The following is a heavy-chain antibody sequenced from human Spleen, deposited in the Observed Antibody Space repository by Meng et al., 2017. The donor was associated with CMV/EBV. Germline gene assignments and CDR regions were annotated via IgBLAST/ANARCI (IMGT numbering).Heavy chain of an antibody. CDR3: ARDPGGSSSFWFDP. Sequence: SETLSLTCTVSGGSISSSSYHWGWIRQPPGKGLEWIGSIHYSGSTYYNPSLKSRVTISVDTSKNQFSLKLSSVTAADTAVYYCARDPGGSSSFWFDPWGQGTLVTVSS. CDR1: GGSISSSSYH. V-gene: IGHV4-39*07. J-gene: IGHJ5*02. D-gene: IGHD6-6*01. CDR2: IHYSGST.